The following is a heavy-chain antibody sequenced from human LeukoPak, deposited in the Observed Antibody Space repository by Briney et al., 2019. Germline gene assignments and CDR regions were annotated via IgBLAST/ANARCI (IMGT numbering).Heavy chain of an antibody. J-gene: IGHJ5*02. Sequence: PSETLSLTCTISGGSISSYYWSWIRQPPGRGLEWIGYIYDIGRTNYNSSLRSRVTMSIYTSKNQFSLKLNSVTAADTAVYYCAGGGRPERWFDPWGQGILVTVSS. D-gene: IGHD1-26*01. CDR3: AGGGRPERWFDP. CDR2: IYDIGRT. CDR1: GGSISSYY. V-gene: IGHV4-59*12.